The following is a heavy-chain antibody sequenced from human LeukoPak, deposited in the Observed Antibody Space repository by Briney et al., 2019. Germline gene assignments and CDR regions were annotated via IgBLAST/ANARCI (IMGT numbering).Heavy chain of an antibody. CDR1: GFTFYDYA. Sequence: GGSLRLSCAASGFTFYDYAMHWVRQAPGKGLEWVSGISWNSGSIGYADSVKGRFTISRDNAKNSLYLQMNSLRAEDTALYYCAKAVYGSGSYYPYYYYGMDVWGQGTTVTVSS. V-gene: IGHV3-9*01. CDR2: ISWNSGSI. J-gene: IGHJ6*02. CDR3: AKAVYGSGSYYPYYYYGMDV. D-gene: IGHD3-10*01.